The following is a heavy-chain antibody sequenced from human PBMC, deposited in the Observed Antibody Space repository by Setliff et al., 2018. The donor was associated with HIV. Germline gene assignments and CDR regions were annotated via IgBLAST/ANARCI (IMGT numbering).Heavy chain of an antibody. D-gene: IGHD1-26*01. CDR1: GFTYSTYA. J-gene: IGHJ3*02. CDR3: AKNLGVREYSASEDAFDI. Sequence: GGYLSLSCPVSGFTYSTYAMSWVRQAPGKGLEWVSTISAGGGSTYYADSVKRRFTISRDNSKNTLYLQMNSLRAEDTAVYYCAKNLGVREYSASEDAFDIWGQGTMVTVSS. V-gene: IGHV3-23*01. CDR2: ISAGGGST.